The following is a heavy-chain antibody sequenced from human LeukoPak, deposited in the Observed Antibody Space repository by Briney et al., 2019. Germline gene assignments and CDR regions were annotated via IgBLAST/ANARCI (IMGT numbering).Heavy chain of an antibody. V-gene: IGHV3-23*01. D-gene: IGHD2-15*01. CDR3: AKTMGYCSGGNCYFHY. CDR1: GFTFSSYG. CDR2: ISGSGGTT. J-gene: IGHJ4*02. Sequence: PGGSLRLSCAASGFTFSSYGMSWVRQAPGKGLEWVSSISGSGGTTYYADSVKGRVTISRDKSKNTVCLQINSLRADDTALYYCAKTMGYCSGGNCYFHYWGQGTLVTVSS.